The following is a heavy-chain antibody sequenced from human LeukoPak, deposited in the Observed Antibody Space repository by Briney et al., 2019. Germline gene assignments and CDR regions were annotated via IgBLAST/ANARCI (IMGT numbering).Heavy chain of an antibody. D-gene: IGHD4-17*01. CDR2: IYYSGST. CDR3: ARVTDGDSKPGSFDY. CDR1: GGSISSYY. V-gene: IGHV4-59*01. J-gene: IGHJ4*02. Sequence: SETLSLTCTVSGGSISSYYWSWIRQPPGKGLEWIAYIYYSGSTNYNPSLKSRVTISVDTSKNQFSLKLSSVTAADTAVYYCARVTDGDSKPGSFDYWGQGTLVTVSS.